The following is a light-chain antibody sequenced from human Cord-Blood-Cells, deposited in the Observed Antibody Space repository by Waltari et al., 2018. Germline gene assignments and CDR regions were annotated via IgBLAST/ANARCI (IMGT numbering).Light chain of an antibody. J-gene: IGKJ2*01. V-gene: IGKV1-5*03. CDR3: QQNNSYRHT. CDR1: QSISSW. Sequence: DIPMTQSPSTLSAPVGDRVTITCRASQSISSWLAWYQQKPGKAPKLLFYNASSLESGVPSRFSGSGSGTEFTLTISSLQPEDFATYYCQQNNSYRHTFGQGTKLEIK. CDR2: NAS.